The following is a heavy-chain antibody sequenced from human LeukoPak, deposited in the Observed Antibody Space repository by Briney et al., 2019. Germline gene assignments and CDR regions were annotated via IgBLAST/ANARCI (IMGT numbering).Heavy chain of an antibody. CDR2: IIPIFGTA. CDR1: GGTFSSYA. Sequence: ASVKVSCNASGGTFSSYAISWMRQAPGQGLEWMGGIIPIFGTANYAQKFQGRVTITTDEATSTAYMELSSLRSEDTAVYYCARAGGVVVAASVWFDPWGQGTLVTVSS. V-gene: IGHV1-69*05. J-gene: IGHJ5*02. D-gene: IGHD2-15*01. CDR3: ARAGGVVVAASVWFDP.